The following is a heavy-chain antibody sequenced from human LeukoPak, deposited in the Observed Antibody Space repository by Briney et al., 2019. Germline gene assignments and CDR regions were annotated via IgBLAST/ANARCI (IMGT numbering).Heavy chain of an antibody. CDR3: ARGADIVVVPAARWDWFDP. J-gene: IGHJ5*02. V-gene: IGHV1-2*02. D-gene: IGHD2-2*01. CDR2: INPNSGAT. CDR1: GYTFTGYY. Sequence: GASVKVSCMASGYTFTGYYIHWVRQAPGQGLEWMGWINPNSGATDYAQKFQGRVIMTRDTSIDTAYMDLSRLRSEDTAVYYCARGADIVVVPAARWDWFDPWGQGTLVTVSS.